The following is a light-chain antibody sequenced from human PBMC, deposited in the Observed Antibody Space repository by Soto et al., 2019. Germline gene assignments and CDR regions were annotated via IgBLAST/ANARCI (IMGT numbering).Light chain of an antibody. J-gene: IGKJ1*01. V-gene: IGKV3-15*01. CDR3: QQYINWPVT. Sequence: EIVMTQSPATLSVSPGERATLSCRASQSVSSILAWYQQKPGQAPRLLIYGASTRATGIPARFSGSGSGTEFTLTISSLQSEDFAVYYCQQYINWPVTFGQGTKVEIK. CDR2: GAS. CDR1: QSVSSI.